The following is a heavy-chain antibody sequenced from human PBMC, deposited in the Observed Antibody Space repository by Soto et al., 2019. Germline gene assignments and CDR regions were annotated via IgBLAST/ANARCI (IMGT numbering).Heavy chain of an antibody. CDR2: ISAYNGNT. Sequence: ASVKVSCKASGYTFTSYVISWVRQAPGQGLEWMGWISAYNGNTNYAQKLQGRVTMTTDTSTSTAYMELRSLRSDDTAVYYCAREHCSGGSCYAGTYMDVWGKGTTVTVSS. CDR1: GYTFTSYV. D-gene: IGHD2-15*01. CDR3: AREHCSGGSCYAGTYMDV. J-gene: IGHJ6*03. V-gene: IGHV1-18*01.